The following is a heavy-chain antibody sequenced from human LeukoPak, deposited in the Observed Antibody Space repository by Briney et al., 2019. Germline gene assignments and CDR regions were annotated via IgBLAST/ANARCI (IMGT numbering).Heavy chain of an antibody. CDR1: GFTFSSYA. V-gene: IGHV3-23*01. CDR2: ISGSGGST. Sequence: GGSLRLSCAASGFTFSSYAMSWVRQAPGKGLEWVSAISGSGGSTYYADSVKGRFTISRDNSKNPLYLQMNSLRAEDTAVYYCASSYDSSGYYQYYFDYWGQGTLVTVSS. J-gene: IGHJ4*02. CDR3: ASSYDSSGYYQYYFDY. D-gene: IGHD3-22*01.